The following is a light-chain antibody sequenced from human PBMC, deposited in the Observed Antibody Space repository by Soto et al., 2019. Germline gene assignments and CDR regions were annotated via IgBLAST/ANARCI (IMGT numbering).Light chain of an antibody. CDR3: QQYNNWPPWT. V-gene: IGKV3-15*01. CDR1: QSLSSN. CDR2: GAS. Sequence: EIVMTQSPATLSVSPGERATVSCRASQSLSSNLAWYQQKPGQAPRLLIYGASTRATGIPARFSGSGSGTEFTLTISSLQSEDFAIYYCQQYNNWPPWTFGQGTKVDIK. J-gene: IGKJ1*01.